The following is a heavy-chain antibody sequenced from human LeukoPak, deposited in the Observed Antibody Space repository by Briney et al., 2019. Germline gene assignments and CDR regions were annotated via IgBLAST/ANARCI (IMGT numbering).Heavy chain of an antibody. CDR2: IIPIFGTA. J-gene: IGHJ6*01. CDR3: ARDRWLHLASIPARMDV. CDR1: GGTFISYA. D-gene: IGHD5-24*01. Sequence: ASVKVSCKASGGTFISYAISWVRQAPGQGLEGMGRIIPIFGTANYAQKLQGRGTITPDKSTSTAYMELSSRRSEDTAVYFCARDRWLHLASIPARMDVWGEGTTVTVSS. V-gene: IGHV1-69*06.